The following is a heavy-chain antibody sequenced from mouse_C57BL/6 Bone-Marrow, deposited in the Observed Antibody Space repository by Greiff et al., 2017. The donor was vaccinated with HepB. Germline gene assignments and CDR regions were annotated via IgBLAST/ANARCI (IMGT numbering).Heavy chain of an antibody. D-gene: IGHD1-1*01. J-gene: IGHJ2*01. CDR1: GFTFSSYA. CDR3: ARDYYGSRGYFDY. V-gene: IGHV5-4*03. CDR2: ISDGGSYT. Sequence: EVKLVESGGGLVKPGGSLKLSCAASGFTFSSYAMSWVRQTPEKRLEWVATISDGGSYTYYPDNVKGRFTISRDNAKNNLYLQMSHLKSEDTAMYYCARDYYGSRGYFDYWGQGTTLTVS.